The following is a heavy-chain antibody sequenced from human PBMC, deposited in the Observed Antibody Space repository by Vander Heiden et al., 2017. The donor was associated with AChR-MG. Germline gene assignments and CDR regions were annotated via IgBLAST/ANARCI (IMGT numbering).Heavy chain of an antibody. D-gene: IGHD3-3*01. CDR3: ARDPYDFWSGYFSP. V-gene: IGHV1-46*03. J-gene: IGHJ5*02. CDR1: GYTFPSYF. CDR2: INPSGGST. Sequence: QVQLVQPGAEVKKPGASAKVSCKAAGYTFPSYFMHWVRQAPGQGLEWMGIINPSGGSTSYAQKFQGRVTMTRDTSTSTVYMELSSLRSEDTAVYYCARDPYDFWSGYFSPWGQGTLFTVSS.